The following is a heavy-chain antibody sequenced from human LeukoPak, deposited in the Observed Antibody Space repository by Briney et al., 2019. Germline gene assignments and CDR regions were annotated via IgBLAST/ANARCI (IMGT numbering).Heavy chain of an antibody. J-gene: IGHJ5*02. CDR1: GGSISSSSYY. V-gene: IGHV4-39*07. CDR2: VYYTGNT. D-gene: IGHD4-11*01. CDR3: STSTGTTYNSFDP. Sequence: SETLSLTCTVSGGSISSSSYYWGWIRQPPGKGLEYIGSVYYTGNTYYNPSLKSRVTISVDTSKIPFSLKLNSVTAADTAVYYCSTSTGTTYNSFDPWGQGTLVTVSS.